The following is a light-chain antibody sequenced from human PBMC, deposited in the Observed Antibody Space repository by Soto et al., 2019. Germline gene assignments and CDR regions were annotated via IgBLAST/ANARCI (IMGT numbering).Light chain of an antibody. CDR3: SSYTSSRTLV. CDR2: EVS. J-gene: IGLJ2*01. Sequence: QSALTQPASVSGSPGQSITISCTGTSSDVGGYNYVSWYQQYPGKAPKLLIFEVSNRPSGVSNRFSGSKSANTASLTISGLQAEDEADYYCSSYTSSRTLVFGGGTKLTVL. CDR1: SSDVGGYNY. V-gene: IGLV2-14*01.